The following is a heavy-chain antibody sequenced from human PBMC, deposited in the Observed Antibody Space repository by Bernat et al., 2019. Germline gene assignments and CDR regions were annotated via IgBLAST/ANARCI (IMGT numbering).Heavy chain of an antibody. CDR1: GYTFTSYG. CDR2: ISAYNGNT. J-gene: IGHJ5*02. Sequence: QVQLVQSGAEVKKPGASVKVSCKASGYTFTSYGISWVRQAPGQGLEWMGWISAYNGNTNYAQRLQGRVTMTTDTSTSTAYMELRSLRSDDTAVYYCARLWFGESPVNWFDPWGQGTLVTVSS. CDR3: ARLWFGESPVNWFDP. V-gene: IGHV1-18*01. D-gene: IGHD3-10*01.